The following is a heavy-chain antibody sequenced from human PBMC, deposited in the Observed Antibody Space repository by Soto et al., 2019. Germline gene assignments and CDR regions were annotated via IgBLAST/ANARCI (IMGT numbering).Heavy chain of an antibody. CDR1: GYTFTSYD. Sequence: EASVKVSCKASGYTFTSYDINWVRQAPGQGLEWMGWINPNSGGTNYAQKFQGWVTMTRDTSISTAYMELSRLRSDDTAVYYCARGEGGGYFDYWGQGTLVTVSS. D-gene: IGHD3-16*01. V-gene: IGHV1-2*04. J-gene: IGHJ4*02. CDR3: ARGEGGGYFDY. CDR2: INPNSGGT.